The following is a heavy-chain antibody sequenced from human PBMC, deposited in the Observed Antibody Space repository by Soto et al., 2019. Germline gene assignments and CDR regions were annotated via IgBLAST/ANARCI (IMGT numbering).Heavy chain of an antibody. CDR2: ISAYNGNT. V-gene: IGHV1-18*01. Sequence: QVQLVQSGVEVKKPGAPVKVSCXAXXYXFTSYGISWVRQAPGQGLEWMGWISAYNGNTNYTQKLQGRVTMTTDTSTSTAYRELRSMRSDDTAVYYCAGSIVVENDAFDIWGQGTMVTVSS. CDR3: AGSIVVENDAFDI. J-gene: IGHJ3*02. D-gene: IGHD2-15*01. CDR1: XYXFTSYG.